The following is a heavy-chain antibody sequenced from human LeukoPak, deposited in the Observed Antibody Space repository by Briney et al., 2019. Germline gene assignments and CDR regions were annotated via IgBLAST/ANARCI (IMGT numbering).Heavy chain of an antibody. V-gene: IGHV3-23*01. J-gene: IGHJ4*02. D-gene: IGHD6-19*01. CDR1: GFTFSSYA. Sequence: PGGSLRLSCAASGFTFSSYAMSWVRQAPGKGLEWVSAISGSGGSTYYADSVKGRFTISRDNSKNTLYLQMNSLRAEDTAVYYCAKDFSSSGWHYCFDYWGQGTLVTVSS. CDR3: AKDFSSSGWHYCFDY. CDR2: ISGSGGST.